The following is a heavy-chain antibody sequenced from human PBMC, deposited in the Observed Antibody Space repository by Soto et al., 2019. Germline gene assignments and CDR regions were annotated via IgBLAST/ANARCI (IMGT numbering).Heavy chain of an antibody. V-gene: IGHV1-3*01. CDR1: GYTFTSYA. CDR2: INAGNGNT. Sequence: RASVKVSCKASGYTFTSYAMHWVRQAPGQRLEWMGWINAGNGNTKYSQKFQGRVTITRDTSASTAYMELSSLRSEDTAVYYCARDLYYYDSSGYYGWFDPWGQGTLVTVSS. D-gene: IGHD3-22*01. J-gene: IGHJ5*02. CDR3: ARDLYYYDSSGYYGWFDP.